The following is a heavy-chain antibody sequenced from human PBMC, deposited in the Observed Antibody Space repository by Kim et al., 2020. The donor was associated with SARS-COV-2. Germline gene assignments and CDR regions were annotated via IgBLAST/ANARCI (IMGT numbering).Heavy chain of an antibody. V-gene: IGHV1-46*01. D-gene: IGHD3-3*01. CDR3: ARDPRFWSGYYSPYYFDY. J-gene: IGHJ4*02. Sequence: QGRVTMTRDTSTSTVYMELGSLRSEDTAVYYCARDPRFWSGYYSPYYFDYWGQGTLVTVSS.